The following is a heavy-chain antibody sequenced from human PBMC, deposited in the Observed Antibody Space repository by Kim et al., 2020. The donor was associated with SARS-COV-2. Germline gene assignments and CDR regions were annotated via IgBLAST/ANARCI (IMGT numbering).Heavy chain of an antibody. Sequence: SVKVSCKASGGTFSSYAISWVRQAPGQGLEWMGGIIPIFGTANYAQKFQGRVTITADKSTSTAYMELSSLRSEDTAVYYCASVRQWLASGSWYFDLWGRGTLVTVSS. D-gene: IGHD6-19*01. J-gene: IGHJ2*01. V-gene: IGHV1-69*06. CDR2: IIPIFGTA. CDR3: ASVRQWLASGSWYFDL. CDR1: GGTFSSYA.